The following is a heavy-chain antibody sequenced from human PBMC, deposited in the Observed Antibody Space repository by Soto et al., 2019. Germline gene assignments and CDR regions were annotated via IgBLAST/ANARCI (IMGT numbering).Heavy chain of an antibody. CDR2: ISWSGDNM. CDR3: VKVSYSSLTTLGSAFDV. Sequence: QLVESGGALVHPGRSLRLPFAPSGLTFDDYAMHGVGQAPGKGLGWVSGISWSGDNMAYADSVKGRFITSRDNVKNSLYLQMNSLRVEDTALYHCVKVSYSSLTTLGSAFDVWGQGTMVTVS. J-gene: IGHJ3*01. CDR1: GLTFDDYA. D-gene: IGHD4-4*01. V-gene: IGHV3-9*01.